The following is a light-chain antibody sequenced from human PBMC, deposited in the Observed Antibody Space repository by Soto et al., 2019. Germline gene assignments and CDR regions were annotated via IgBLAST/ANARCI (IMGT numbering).Light chain of an antibody. CDR2: DAS. J-gene: IGKJ5*01. CDR1: HSVSSNY. V-gene: IGKV3-11*01. CDR3: QQRSNWTPIT. Sequence: NVLREGAAAVYLYPGERATLSCRASHSVSSNYLAWYQQKLGQAPRLLIYDASNRATGIPARFSGSGSGTDFTLTISSLEPEDFAVYYCQQRSNWTPITFGQGTRLEI.